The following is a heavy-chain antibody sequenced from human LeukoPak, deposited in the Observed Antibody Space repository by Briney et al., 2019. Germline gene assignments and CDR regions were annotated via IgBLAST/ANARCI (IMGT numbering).Heavy chain of an antibody. D-gene: IGHD5-12*01. J-gene: IGHJ4*02. CDR3: ARGVGSGYDLYDY. Sequence: SETLSLTCAVSGGSISSGGYSWSWIRQPPGKGLEWIGYIYHSGSTYYNPSLKSRVTISVGRSKNQFSLKLSSVTAADTAVYYCARGVGSGYDLYDYWGQGTLVTVSS. CDR2: IYHSGST. V-gene: IGHV4-30-2*01. CDR1: GGSISSGGYS.